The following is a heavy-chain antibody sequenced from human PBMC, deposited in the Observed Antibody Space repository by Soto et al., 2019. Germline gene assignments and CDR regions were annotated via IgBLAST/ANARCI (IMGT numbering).Heavy chain of an antibody. Sequence: QVQLVQSGAEVKRPGASVKVSCKASGDTLKTFDVSWVRQAPGQGPEWMAWITTHNGHTNFAQKFRGRVSLTADTYEATDVKELRKLKSDDTGVHFCATFNFTRMGDKYYYDMHDWGQDTAVTVS. D-gene: IGHD1-1*01. CDR2: ITTHNGHT. V-gene: IGHV1-18*04. J-gene: IGHJ6*01. CDR1: GDTLKTFD. CDR3: ATFNFTRMGDKYYYDMHD.